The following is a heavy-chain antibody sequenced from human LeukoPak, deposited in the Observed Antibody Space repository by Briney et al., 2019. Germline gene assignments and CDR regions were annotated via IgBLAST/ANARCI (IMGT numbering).Heavy chain of an antibody. CDR2: INTDGSST. CDR3: ARGRCGPRSGFDY. Sequence: AGSLRLSCAVSGGTFSSYWMHWVRQAPGKGLVWVSRINTDGSSTSYADPVKGRFTTFRANAKNTLYLQMHSLRAEDTAVYYCARGRCGPRSGFDYWDQGKRATVSA. V-gene: IGHV3-74*01. D-gene: IGHD3-10*01. J-gene: IGHJ4*02. CDR1: GGTFSSYW.